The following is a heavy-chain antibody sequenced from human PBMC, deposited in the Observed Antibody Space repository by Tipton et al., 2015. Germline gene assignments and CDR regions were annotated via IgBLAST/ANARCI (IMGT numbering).Heavy chain of an antibody. Sequence: SLRLSCAASGFTFSDYWMHWARQAPGKGLVWVSRINSDGRSTSYADSVKGRFTISRDNAKNTLYLQMNSLRVEDTAVYYCARATPIGGGYNWFDPWGQGTLVTVSS. V-gene: IGHV3-74*01. CDR3: ARATPIGGGYNWFDP. J-gene: IGHJ5*02. CDR2: INSDGRST. D-gene: IGHD1-26*01. CDR1: GFTFSDYW.